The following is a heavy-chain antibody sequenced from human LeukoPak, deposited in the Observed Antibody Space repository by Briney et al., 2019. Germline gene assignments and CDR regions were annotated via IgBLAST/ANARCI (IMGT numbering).Heavy chain of an antibody. Sequence: PSETLSLTCAVYGGSFSGYYWSWIRQPPGKGLEWIGEINHSGSTNYNPSLKSRVTISVDTSKNQFSLKLSSVTAADTAVYYCARGRAAAGTLYYYYYMDVWGKGTTVTVSS. CDR2: INHSGST. D-gene: IGHD6-13*01. CDR3: ARGRAAAGTLYYYYYMDV. CDR1: GGSFSGYY. J-gene: IGHJ6*03. V-gene: IGHV4-34*01.